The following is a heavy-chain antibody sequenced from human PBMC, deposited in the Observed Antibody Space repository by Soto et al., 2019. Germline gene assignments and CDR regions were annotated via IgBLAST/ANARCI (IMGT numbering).Heavy chain of an antibody. D-gene: IGHD3-9*01. Sequence: EVQLVESGGGLVQPGGSLRLSCAASGFTFSSYWMSWVRQAPGQGLEWVANIKQDGSEKDYVDSVKGRCTISRDNAKNSLYLQMNGLSAEDTAVSYCARGQDYDILTGYYVGGAALDVWGKGTTVTVSS. J-gene: IGHJ6*04. V-gene: IGHV3-7*01. CDR1: GFTFSSYW. CDR3: ARGQDYDILTGYYVGGAALDV. CDR2: IKQDGSEK.